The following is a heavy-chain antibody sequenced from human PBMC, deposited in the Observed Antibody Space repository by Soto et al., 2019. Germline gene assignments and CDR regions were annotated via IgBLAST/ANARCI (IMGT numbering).Heavy chain of an antibody. Sequence: QVPLVQSGAEVKKPGSSVKVSCKASGGTFSSYSINWVRPDPGQGLEWMGEIIPIFGTANYAQKFQGRVTITADEATSTAYMELSSLRSEDTAVYYCARDGGRHSGGIDYWGQGTLVTVSS. J-gene: IGHJ4*02. CDR2: IIPIFGTA. D-gene: IGHD1-26*01. CDR1: GGTFSSYS. V-gene: IGHV1-69*01. CDR3: ARDGGRHSGGIDY.